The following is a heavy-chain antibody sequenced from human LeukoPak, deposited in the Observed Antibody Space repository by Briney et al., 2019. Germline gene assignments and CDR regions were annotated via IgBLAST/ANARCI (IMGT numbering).Heavy chain of an antibody. CDR1: GFTFSSCA. D-gene: IGHD6-13*01. J-gene: IGHJ4*02. Sequence: SLRLSCAASGFTFSSCAMSWVRQAPGKGLEWVALIPYDGSNKYYADSVKGRFTVSRDNSKNTLYLQMNSLRAEDTAVYYCVRGAYSSSWLNFDYWGQGTLVTVSS. CDR2: IPYDGSNK. V-gene: IGHV3-30*04. CDR3: VRGAYSSSWLNFDY.